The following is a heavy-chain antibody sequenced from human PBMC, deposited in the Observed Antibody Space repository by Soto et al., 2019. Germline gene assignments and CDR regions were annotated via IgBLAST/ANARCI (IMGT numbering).Heavy chain of an antibody. V-gene: IGHV1-69*06. CDR1: GGTFSSYA. J-gene: IGHJ6*02. CDR3: ASLLWFGDYYYGMDV. CDR2: IIPIFGTA. D-gene: IGHD3-10*01. Sequence: ASVKVSCKASGGTFSSYAISWVRQAPGQGLEWMGGIIPIFGTANYAQKFQGGVTITADKSTSTAYMELSSLRSEDTAVYYCASLLWFGDYYYGMDVWGQGTTVTVSS.